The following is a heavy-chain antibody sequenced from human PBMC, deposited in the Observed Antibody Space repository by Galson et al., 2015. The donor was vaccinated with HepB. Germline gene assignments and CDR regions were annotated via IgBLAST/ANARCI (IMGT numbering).Heavy chain of an antibody. J-gene: IGHJ4*02. CDR2: IWYDGSNK. V-gene: IGHV3-33*01. Sequence: SLRLSCAASGFTFSSYGMHWVRQAPGKGLEWVAVIWYDGSNKYYADSVKGRFTISRDNSKNTLYLQMNSLRAEDTAVYYCIKLCDGDCYYSTDYRGQGALVTVSS. CDR1: GFTFSSYG. CDR3: IKLCDGDCYYSTDY. D-gene: IGHD2-21*02.